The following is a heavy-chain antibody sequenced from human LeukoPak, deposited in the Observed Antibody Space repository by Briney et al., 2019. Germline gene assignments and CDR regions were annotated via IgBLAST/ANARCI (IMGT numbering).Heavy chain of an antibody. CDR1: GYTLTNYY. Sequence: ASVKVSCKASGYTLTNYYIRWVRQAPGQGLEWMGIINPSGGNTNYAQNFQGRVTMTRDMSTSTVYMELSSLRFEDTAVYYCARNNYDILTGYKALDYWGQGTLVTVSS. J-gene: IGHJ4*02. V-gene: IGHV1-46*01. CDR2: INPSGGNT. CDR3: ARNNYDILTGYKALDY. D-gene: IGHD3-9*01.